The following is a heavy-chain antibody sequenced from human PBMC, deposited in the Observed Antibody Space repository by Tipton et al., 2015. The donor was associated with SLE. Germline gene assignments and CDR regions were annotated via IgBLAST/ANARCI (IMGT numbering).Heavy chain of an antibody. V-gene: IGHV4-39*07. Sequence: TLSLTCSVSSGSLSNSNNYWSWIRQPPGKGLEYIGSTYYSGSPYYNPSLKSRVTISLDTSEKQFSLKLSSVAAADTAVYYCARGFYTDTSGNYGCFDIWGQGTMVTVSS. J-gene: IGHJ3*02. CDR1: SGSLSNSNNY. D-gene: IGHD3-22*01. CDR3: ARGFYTDTSGNYGCFDI. CDR2: TYYSGSP.